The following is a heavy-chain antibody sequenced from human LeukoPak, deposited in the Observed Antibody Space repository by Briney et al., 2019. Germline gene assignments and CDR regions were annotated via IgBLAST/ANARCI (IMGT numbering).Heavy chain of an antibody. CDR3: ARVSPIAAAGSSYYYAIDV. CDR1: GGSISNYY. Sequence: SETLSLTCNVSGGSISNYYWTWIRQPAGKGQEWIGRIYSSGTTTYNPSLKSRVAMSVDTSRNQFSLKLNSVTAADTAVYYCARVSPIAAAGSSYYYAIDVWGQGTTVTVSS. J-gene: IGHJ6*02. V-gene: IGHV4-4*07. D-gene: IGHD6-25*01. CDR2: IYSSGTT.